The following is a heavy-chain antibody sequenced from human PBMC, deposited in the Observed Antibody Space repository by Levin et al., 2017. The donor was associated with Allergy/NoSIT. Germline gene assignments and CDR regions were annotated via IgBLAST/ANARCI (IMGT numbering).Heavy chain of an antibody. CDR3: ARGYSERTLYTILY. V-gene: IGHV3-74*01. CDR1: GFTFSSYW. Sequence: GGSLRLSCTASGFTFSSYWMHWVRQAPGKGLVWVSRINSDGSSTTYADSVKGRFTISRDNAKNTLYLQMNSLRAEDTAVYYCARGYSERTLYTILYWGQGTLVTVSS. CDR2: INSDGSST. D-gene: IGHD2-15*01. J-gene: IGHJ4*02.